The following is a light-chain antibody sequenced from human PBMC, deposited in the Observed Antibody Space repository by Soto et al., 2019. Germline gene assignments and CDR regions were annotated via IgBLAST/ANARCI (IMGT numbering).Light chain of an antibody. CDR3: SSYTTIKTVV. J-gene: IGLJ2*01. Sequence: QAVVTQPPSASGTPGQRVIISCSGRSSNIGSNYVYWFQHLPGTAPKLLIYANDQRPSGVPDRFSGSKSGTSASLAISGLRSEDEADYHCSSYTTIKTVVFGGGTKVTVL. CDR1: SSNIGSNY. CDR2: AND. V-gene: IGLV1-47*02.